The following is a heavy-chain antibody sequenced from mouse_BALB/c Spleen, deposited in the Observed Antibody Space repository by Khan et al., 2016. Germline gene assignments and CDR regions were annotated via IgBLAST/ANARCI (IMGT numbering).Heavy chain of an antibody. V-gene: IGHV9-1*02. CDR2: IATYTGEP. Sequence: QIQLVQSGPELKKPGETVKISCRASGYAFTNYGIHWVRQAPGKVLKWMGWIATYTGEPTYAADFKGRFAFSLETSASTAYLQINNLNNEDVATYCWARRSQLDRYNAMDDWGQGTSVTVSS. J-gene: IGHJ4*01. D-gene: IGHD3-1*01. CDR3: ARRSQLDRYNAMDD. CDR1: GYAFTNYG.